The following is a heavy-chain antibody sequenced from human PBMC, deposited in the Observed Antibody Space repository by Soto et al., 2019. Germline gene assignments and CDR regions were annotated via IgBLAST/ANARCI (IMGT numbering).Heavy chain of an antibody. CDR3: ATVAQPGSDYYSSGMDV. Sequence: QVQLVQSGAEVKKPGASVKVSCQTSGYIFISWLRQAPGQGLECMWWISAYTGNTNYAQKLQGRVTMSTDASTGTAYMELRGLTSDDTAGYYCATVAQPGSDYYSSGMDVWGQGTTVTVS. V-gene: IGHV1-18*01. J-gene: IGHJ6*02. CDR1: GYIF. CDR2: ISAYTGNT. D-gene: IGHD2-8*02.